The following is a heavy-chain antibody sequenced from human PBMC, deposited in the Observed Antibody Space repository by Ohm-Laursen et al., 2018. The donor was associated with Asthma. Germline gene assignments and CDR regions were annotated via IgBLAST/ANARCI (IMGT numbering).Heavy chain of an antibody. Sequence: ASVKVSCKASGGTFSSYAISWMRQAPGQGLEWMGWISTYNGNTDYAQKFQGRVTMTTDTSTSTAYMELRSLRSDDTAVYYCARTIVGGFDYWGQGTLVTVSS. D-gene: IGHD3-10*01. V-gene: IGHV1-18*01. CDR3: ARTIVGGFDY. J-gene: IGHJ4*02. CDR1: GGTFSSYA. CDR2: ISTYNGNT.